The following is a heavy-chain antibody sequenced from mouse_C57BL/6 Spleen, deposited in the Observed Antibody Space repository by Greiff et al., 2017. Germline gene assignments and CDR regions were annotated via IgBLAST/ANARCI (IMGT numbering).Heavy chain of an antibody. V-gene: IGHV1-81*01. CDR3: ARWDDYEGAMDY. J-gene: IGHJ4*01. Sequence: VKLMESGAELARPGASVKLSCKASGYTFTSYGISWVKQRTGQGLEWIGEIYPRSGNTYYNEKFKGKATLTADKSSSTAYMELRSLTSEDSAVYFCARWDDYEGAMDYWGQGTSVTVSS. D-gene: IGHD2-4*01. CDR2: IYPRSGNT. CDR1: GYTFTSYG.